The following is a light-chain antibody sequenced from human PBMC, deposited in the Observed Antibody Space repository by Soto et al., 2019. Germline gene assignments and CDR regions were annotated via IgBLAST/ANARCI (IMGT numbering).Light chain of an antibody. V-gene: IGKV3-20*01. J-gene: IGKJ1*01. Sequence: EIVMTQSPDILSVSPGERATVSCRASQSVGGSSLAWYQQRPGQAPRLLIYDTSKRATGIPDRFSGSGSGTDFTLTISRLEPEDFAVYYCQQYQNSPRTFGQGTKVDIK. CDR2: DTS. CDR3: QQYQNSPRT. CDR1: QSVGGSS.